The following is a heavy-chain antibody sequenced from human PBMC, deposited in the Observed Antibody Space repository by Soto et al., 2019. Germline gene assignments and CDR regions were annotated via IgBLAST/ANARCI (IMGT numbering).Heavy chain of an antibody. Sequence: SETLSLTCTVSGGSINGYYWSWIRQPPGKRLEWIGYIYYTGSTNYTPSLKSRVTISLDTSNNQLSLKLRSVTAADTAVYYCAKQGQYSSSRGFDFWGQGTLVTVPS. CDR1: GGSINGYY. CDR2: IYYTGST. D-gene: IGHD6-6*01. V-gene: IGHV4-59*08. CDR3: AKQGQYSSSRGFDF. J-gene: IGHJ4*02.